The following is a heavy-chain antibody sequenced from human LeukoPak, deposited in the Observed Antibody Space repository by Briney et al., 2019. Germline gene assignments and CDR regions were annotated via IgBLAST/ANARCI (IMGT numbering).Heavy chain of an antibody. CDR2: ISYDGSNK. CDR3: ARDKGRYYGSGSYTYGMDV. V-gene: IGHV3-30*04. D-gene: IGHD3-10*01. J-gene: IGHJ6*02. Sequence: GRSLRLSCAASGFTFSSYAMHWVRQAPGKGLEWVAVISYDGSNKYYADSVKGRFTISRDNSKNTLYLQMNSLRAEDTAVYYCARDKGRYYGSGSYTYGMDVWGQGTTVTVSS. CDR1: GFTFSSYA.